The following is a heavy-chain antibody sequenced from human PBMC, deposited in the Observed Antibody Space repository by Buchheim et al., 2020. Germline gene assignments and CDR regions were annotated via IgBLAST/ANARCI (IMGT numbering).Heavy chain of an antibody. CDR2: ISYDGSNK. Sequence: QVQLVESGGGVVQPGRSLRLSCAASGFTFSSYAMHWVRQAPGKGLEWVAVISYDGSNKYYADSVKGRFTISRDNSKNTLYLQINSLRAEDTAVYYCARGAQPNYGSGSSPMIWGQGTL. V-gene: IGHV3-30-3*01. D-gene: IGHD3-10*01. CDR3: ARGAQPNYGSGSSPMI. CDR1: GFTFSSYA. J-gene: IGHJ4*03.